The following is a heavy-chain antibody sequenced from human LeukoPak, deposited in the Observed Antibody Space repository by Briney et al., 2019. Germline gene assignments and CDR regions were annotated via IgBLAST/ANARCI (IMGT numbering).Heavy chain of an antibody. V-gene: IGHV3-30-3*01. CDR1: GFTFSSYA. CDR3: ASEYCSGGSCYPVDY. D-gene: IGHD2-15*01. Sequence: GGSLRLSCAASGFTFSSYAMHWVRQAPGKGLEWVAVISYDGSNKYYADSVKGRFTISRDNSKNTLYLQMNSLRAEDTAVYYCASEYCSGGSCYPVDYWGQGTLVTVSS. CDR2: ISYDGSNK. J-gene: IGHJ4*02.